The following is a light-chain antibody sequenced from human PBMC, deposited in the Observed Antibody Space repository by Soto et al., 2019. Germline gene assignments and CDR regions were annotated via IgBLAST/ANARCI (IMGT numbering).Light chain of an antibody. J-gene: IGLJ3*02. CDR2: GNS. V-gene: IGLV1-40*01. Sequence: QLVLTQPPSVSGAPGQRVTISCTGSSSNIGAGYGVHRYQQLPGTAPKLLIYGNSNRPSGVPDRFSGSKSGTSPSLAITGLQAEDEADYYCQSYDSSLSGWVFGGGTKLTVL. CDR1: SSNIGAGYG. CDR3: QSYDSSLSGWV.